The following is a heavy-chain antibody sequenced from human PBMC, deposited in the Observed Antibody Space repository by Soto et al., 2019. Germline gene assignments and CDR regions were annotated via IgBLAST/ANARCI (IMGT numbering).Heavy chain of an antibody. CDR1: GYTFTSYA. V-gene: IGHV1-3*01. CDR3: ARDGEYSSSWYGSYYDGMDV. CDR2: INAGNGNT. Sequence: QVPLVQSGAEVKKPGASVKVSCKASGYTFTSYAMHWVRQAPGQRLEGMGWINAGNGNTKYSQKFQGRVTITRDTAASTAYMELSSLRSEATAVYYCARDGEYSSSWYGSYYDGMDVWGQGTTVTVSS. J-gene: IGHJ6*02. D-gene: IGHD6-13*01.